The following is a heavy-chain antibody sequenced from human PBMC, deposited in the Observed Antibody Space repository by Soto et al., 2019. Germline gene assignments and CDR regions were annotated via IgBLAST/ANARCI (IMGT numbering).Heavy chain of an antibody. CDR2: IYPGDSDP. Sequence: GESLKISCKGSGYSFTSYWIGWVRQMPGKGLEWMGIIYPGDSDPRYSPSFQGQVTISADKSLSTAYLQWSSLKASDTDMYYCARSSLAYCGGDCYDYYYYMDVWGKGTTVTVSS. D-gene: IGHD2-21*01. CDR3: ARSSLAYCGGDCYDYYYYMDV. J-gene: IGHJ6*03. CDR1: GYSFTSYW. V-gene: IGHV5-51*01.